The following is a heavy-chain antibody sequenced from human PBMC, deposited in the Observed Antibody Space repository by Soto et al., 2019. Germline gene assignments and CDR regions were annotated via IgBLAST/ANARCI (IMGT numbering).Heavy chain of an antibody. CDR3: ASRSGQLPYYFDY. CDR1: GYTFSNYG. CDR2: ISASNGNT. D-gene: IGHD6-6*01. V-gene: IGHV1-18*01. Sequence: ASVKVSCKASGYTFSNYGITWVRQAPGQSLEWMGWISASNGNTNYAQKLQGRVTMTTDTSSNTVYMELRSLRSDDTAVYYCASRSGQLPYYFDYWGQGTLVTISS. J-gene: IGHJ4*02.